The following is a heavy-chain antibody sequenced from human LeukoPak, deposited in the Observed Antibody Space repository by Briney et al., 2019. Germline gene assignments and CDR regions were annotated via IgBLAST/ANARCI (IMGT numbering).Heavy chain of an antibody. CDR1: GYTFTDYY. V-gene: IGHV1-69-2*01. Sequence: ASVKVSCKVSGYTFTDYYMHWVQQAPGKGLEWMGLVDPEDGETIYAEKFQGRVTMTRNTSISTAYMEPSSLRSEDTAVYYCARAGYCSTTNCRSWFDPWGQGTLVTVSS. CDR3: ARAGYCSTTNCRSWFDP. CDR2: VDPEDGET. D-gene: IGHD2-2*01. J-gene: IGHJ5*02.